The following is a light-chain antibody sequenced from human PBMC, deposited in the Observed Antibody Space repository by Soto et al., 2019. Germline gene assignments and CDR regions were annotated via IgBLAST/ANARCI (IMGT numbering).Light chain of an antibody. Sequence: NFMLTQPHSVSASPGKTVTISCTRSSGSIGSSYVQWYQQRPGSPPTTVIFEDNQRPTGVPVRFSGSIDSSSNSASLVISGLRTEDEADYYCQSYDTSNPLVFGGGTKLTVL. J-gene: IGLJ3*02. CDR2: EDN. V-gene: IGLV6-57*01. CDR3: QSYDTSNPLV. CDR1: SGSIGSSY.